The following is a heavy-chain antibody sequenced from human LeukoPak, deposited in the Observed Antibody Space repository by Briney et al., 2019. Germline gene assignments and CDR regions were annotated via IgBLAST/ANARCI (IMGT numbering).Heavy chain of an antibody. V-gene: IGHV3-43*01. CDR3: AKDGKNHFDS. Sequence: GGSLRLSCAASAFTFDDYSMHWVRQAPGKGLEWVSLISWDGGSTYYADSVKGRFTISRDNSKNSLYLQMNSLRTEDTALYYCAKDGKNHFDSWGQGALVTVSS. CDR2: ISWDGGST. CDR1: AFTFDDYS. J-gene: IGHJ4*02. D-gene: IGHD1-14*01.